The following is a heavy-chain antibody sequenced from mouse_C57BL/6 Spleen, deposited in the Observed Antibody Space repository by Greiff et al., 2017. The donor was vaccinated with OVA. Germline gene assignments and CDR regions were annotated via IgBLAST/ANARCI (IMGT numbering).Heavy chain of an antibody. J-gene: IGHJ4*01. D-gene: IGHD2-4*01. CDR2: IHPNSCST. CDR1: GYTFTSYW. V-gene: IGHV1-64*01. CDR3: ARLDDYVDYYAMDY. Sequence: QVQLQQPGAELVKPGASVKLSCKASGYTFTSYWMHWVKQRPGQGLEWIGMIHPNSCSTNYNEKFKSKATLTVDKSSSTAYMQLSSLTSEDSAVYYCARLDDYVDYYAMDYWGQGTSVTVSS.